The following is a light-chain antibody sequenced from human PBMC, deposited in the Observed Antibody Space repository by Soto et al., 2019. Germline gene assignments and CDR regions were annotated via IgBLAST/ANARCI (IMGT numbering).Light chain of an antibody. V-gene: IGKV3-11*01. CDR2: EAS. Sequence: EIVLTQSPATLSLSPGERATLSCRTSQSVSSYLAWYQQKPGQAPRLLIYEASNRATGIPARFSGSGSGTDFTLTIRSLEPEDFAVYYCQQRTDWVTFGGGTKVEIK. J-gene: IGKJ4*01. CDR1: QSVSSY. CDR3: QQRTDWVT.